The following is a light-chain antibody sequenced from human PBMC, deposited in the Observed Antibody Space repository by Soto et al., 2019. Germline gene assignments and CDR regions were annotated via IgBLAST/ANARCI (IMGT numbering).Light chain of an antibody. CDR2: DAC. CDR3: QQDSTHPWT. V-gene: IGKV1-5*01. CDR1: QSISSW. J-gene: IGKJ1*01. Sequence: DIPVTPSPSTLSASVGDRVNFTCRASQSISSWVAWYQQKPGKAPKLLLYDACTLQSVVPSRFSGSGSGTDFTLTISLLHPDDFATYCRQQDSTHPWTFGQGTKVDIK.